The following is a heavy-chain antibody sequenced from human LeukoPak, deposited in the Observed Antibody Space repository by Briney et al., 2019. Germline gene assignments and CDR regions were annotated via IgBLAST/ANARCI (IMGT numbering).Heavy chain of an antibody. CDR3: ARAGYYDSSGYYLYYYYYGMDV. J-gene: IGHJ6*02. D-gene: IGHD3-22*01. CDR2: VNPNSGDT. V-gene: IGHV1-2*04. CDR1: GYTFTGYH. Sequence: ASVKVSCKASGYTFTGYHMHWVRQAPGQGLEWMGRVNPNSGDTNYAQKFQGWVTMTRDTSISTAYMELSRLRSDDTAVYYCARAGYYDSSGYYLYYYYYGMDVWGQGTTVTVSS.